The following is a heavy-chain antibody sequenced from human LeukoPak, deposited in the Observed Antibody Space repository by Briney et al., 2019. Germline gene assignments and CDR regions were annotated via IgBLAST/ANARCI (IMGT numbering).Heavy chain of an antibody. V-gene: IGHV1-2*02. CDR1: GYTFTGYY. J-gene: IGHJ4*02. Sequence: ASVKVSCKASGYTFTGYYMHWVRQAPGQGLEWMGWINPNSGGTNYAQKFQGRVTMTRDTSISTAYMELSRLRSDDTAVYYCATPNTGYSSGWYPFDYWGQGTLVTVSS. CDR3: ATPNTGYSSGWYPFDY. D-gene: IGHD6-19*01. CDR2: INPNSGGT.